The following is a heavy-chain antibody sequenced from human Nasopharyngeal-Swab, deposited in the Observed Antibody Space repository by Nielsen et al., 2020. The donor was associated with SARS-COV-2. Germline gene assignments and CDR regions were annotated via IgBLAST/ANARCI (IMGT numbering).Heavy chain of an antibody. V-gene: IGHV3-48*03. CDR2: ISGSGDII. J-gene: IGHJ4*02. D-gene: IGHD1-26*01. Sequence: LKISCAASGFTFSYYEMNWIRQAPGRGLEWVSYISGSGDIIYYAHSVRGRFTVSRDNTKNSLYLQMNSLRAEDTAIYYCARAFGSPYWGQGTLVTVSS. CDR1: GFTFSYYE. CDR3: ARAFGSPY.